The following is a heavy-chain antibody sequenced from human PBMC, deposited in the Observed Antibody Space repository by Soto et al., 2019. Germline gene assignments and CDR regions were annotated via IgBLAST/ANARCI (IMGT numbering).Heavy chain of an antibody. Sequence: QVQLQQSGPGLVKPSQTLSLTCAISGDSVSRNSVAWNWIRQSPSRGLEWLGRTYYTSTWYNDYAVAVKSRLTIKPETSKNQVSLQLNSVTPEDTAVYYCAREFRNAFDFWGQGTMVTASS. V-gene: IGHV6-1*01. CDR2: TYYTSTWYN. CDR3: AREFRNAFDF. J-gene: IGHJ3*01. CDR1: GDSVSRNSVA.